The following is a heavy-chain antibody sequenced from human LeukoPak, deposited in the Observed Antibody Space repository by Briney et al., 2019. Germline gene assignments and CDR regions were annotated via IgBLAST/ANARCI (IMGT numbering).Heavy chain of an antibody. D-gene: IGHD3-16*01. CDR1: GYTFTSYD. V-gene: IGHV1-8*01. Sequence: ASVKVSCKASGYTFTSYDINWVRQATGQGLEWMGWMNSNSGNTGYAQKFQGRVTMTRNTSISTAYMELSSLRSEDTAVYYCARTLLGDTPRAYYFDYWGQGTLVTLSS. J-gene: IGHJ4*02. CDR2: MNSNSGNT. CDR3: ARTLLGDTPRAYYFDY.